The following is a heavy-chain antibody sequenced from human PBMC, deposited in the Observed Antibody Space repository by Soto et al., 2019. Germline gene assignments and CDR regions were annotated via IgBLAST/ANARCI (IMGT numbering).Heavy chain of an antibody. D-gene: IGHD1-7*01. CDR3: AKRGWKYQAYHYYYAMDV. Sequence: GESLKISCEGSGYSFSSFWISWVRQMPGKGLEWVGRIDPSDSYINYSPSFQGRVTISAAKSSSTAYLQWSSLEASDTGIYYCAKRGWKYQAYHYYYAMDVWGQGTTVTVSS. CDR1: GYSFSSFW. J-gene: IGHJ6*02. CDR2: IDPSDSYI. V-gene: IGHV5-10-1*01.